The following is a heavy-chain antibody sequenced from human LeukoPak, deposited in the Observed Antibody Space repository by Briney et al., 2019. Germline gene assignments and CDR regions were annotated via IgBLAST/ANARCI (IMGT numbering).Heavy chain of an antibody. V-gene: IGHV4-39*07. CDR3: ASSNGDYVNY. CDR2: IHYSGST. CDR1: GGSISSSSYY. D-gene: IGHD4-17*01. Sequence: KPSETLSLTCTVSGGSISSSSYYWGWIRQPPGKGLEWIGSIHYSGSTYYNPSLKSRVTISVDTSKNQFSLKLSSVTAADTAVYYCASSNGDYVNYWGQGTLVTVSS. J-gene: IGHJ4*02.